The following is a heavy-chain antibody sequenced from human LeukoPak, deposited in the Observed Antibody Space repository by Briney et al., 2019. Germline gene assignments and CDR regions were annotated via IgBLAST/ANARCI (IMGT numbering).Heavy chain of an antibody. J-gene: IGHJ3*02. D-gene: IGHD1-14*01. V-gene: IGHV1-69*13. CDR1: GYTFTSYD. Sequence: ASVKVSCKASGYTFTSYDINWVRQAPGQGLEWMGGIIPIFGTANYAQKFQGRVTITADESTSTAYMELSSLTSEDTAVYYCAEEDNPGDAFDIWGQGTMVTVSS. CDR2: IIPIFGTA. CDR3: AEEDNPGDAFDI.